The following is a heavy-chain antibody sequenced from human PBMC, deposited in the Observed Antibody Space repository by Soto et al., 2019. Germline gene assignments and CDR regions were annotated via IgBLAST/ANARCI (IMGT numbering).Heavy chain of an antibody. Sequence: PGESLKISCKGSGYSFTSYWISWVRQMPGKGLEWMGRIDPSDSYTNYSPSFQGHVTISADKSISTAYLQWSSLKASDTAMYYCARLPYYDFWSGYAPSYYGMDVWGQGTTVTVSS. CDR2: IDPSDSYT. CDR3: ARLPYYDFWSGYAPSYYGMDV. D-gene: IGHD3-3*01. V-gene: IGHV5-10-1*01. J-gene: IGHJ6*02. CDR1: GYSFTSYW.